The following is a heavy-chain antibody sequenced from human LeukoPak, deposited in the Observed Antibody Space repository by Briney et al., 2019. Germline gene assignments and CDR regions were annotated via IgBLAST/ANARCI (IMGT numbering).Heavy chain of an antibody. CDR3: ARGRVETYLDAFDF. CDR2: INIEGNEE. CDR1: GFPFQVYW. D-gene: IGHD2/OR15-2a*01. Sequence: PGGSLRLSCTASGFPFQVYWMSWVPEARGKGPEGGSNINIEGNEEHFVDSVKGRFTVSRDNTKNSQFLQMNSLRVDDTAVYYCARGRVETYLDAFDFWGQGTIVNVSS. V-gene: IGHV3-7*01. J-gene: IGHJ3*01.